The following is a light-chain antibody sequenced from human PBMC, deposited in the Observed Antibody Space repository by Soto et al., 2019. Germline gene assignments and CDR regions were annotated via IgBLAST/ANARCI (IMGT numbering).Light chain of an antibody. CDR3: QSYDSSVSGWV. CDR2: GNS. J-gene: IGLJ3*02. Sequence: QSVLTQPPSVSGAPGRRVTISCTGSSSNIGAGYDVHWYQQLPGTAPKLLIYGNSNRPSGVPDRFSGSKSGTSASLAITGLRAEDEADYYCQSYDSSVSGWVFGGGTKLTVL. V-gene: IGLV1-40*01. CDR1: SSNIGAGYD.